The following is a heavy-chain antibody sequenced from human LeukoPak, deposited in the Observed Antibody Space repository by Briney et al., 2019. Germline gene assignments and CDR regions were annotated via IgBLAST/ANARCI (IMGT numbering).Heavy chain of an antibody. CDR3: ASSYCSSTSCYHYYMDV. D-gene: IGHD2-2*01. J-gene: IGHJ6*03. V-gene: IGHV3-66*02. CDR2: IYSGGST. Sequence: GGSLRLSCAASGFTVSSNYMSWVRQAPGKGLEWVSVIYSGGSTYYADSVKGRFTISRDNSKNTLYLQMNSLRAEDTAVHYCASSYCSSTSCYHYYMDVWGKGTTVTVSS. CDR1: GFTVSSNY.